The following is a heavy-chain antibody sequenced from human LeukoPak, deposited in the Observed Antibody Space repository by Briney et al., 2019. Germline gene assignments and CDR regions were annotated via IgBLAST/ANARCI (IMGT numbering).Heavy chain of an antibody. D-gene: IGHD5-12*01. CDR1: GGSISSYY. Sequence: SETLSLTCTVSGGSISSYYWSWIRQPAGKGLEWIGRMFTPGTINYNPSLKSRVTISVDTSKNQVSLKLRSVTAADTAVYYCARTTEGYAGGPGYSYYYYMDVWGKGTTVTISS. CDR2: MFTPGTI. J-gene: IGHJ6*03. V-gene: IGHV4-4*07. CDR3: ARTTEGYAGGPGYSYYYYMDV.